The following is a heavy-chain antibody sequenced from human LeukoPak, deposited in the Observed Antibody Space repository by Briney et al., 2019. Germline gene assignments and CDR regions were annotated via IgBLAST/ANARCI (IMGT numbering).Heavy chain of an antibody. D-gene: IGHD3-10*01. CDR1: GFTFISYA. J-gene: IGHJ3*02. V-gene: IGHV3-23*01. CDR3: AKARAGAFDI. CDR2: ISGSGGST. Sequence: SGGSLRLSCAASGFTFISYAMSWVRQAPGKGLEWVSVISGSGGSTYYADSVKGRFTVSRDNSKNTLYLQMNSLRAEDTAVYYCAKARAGAFDIWGQGTMVTVSS.